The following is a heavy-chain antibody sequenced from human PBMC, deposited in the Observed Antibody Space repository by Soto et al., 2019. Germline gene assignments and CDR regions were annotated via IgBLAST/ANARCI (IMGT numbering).Heavy chain of an antibody. CDR1: GGSISSYY. D-gene: IGHD6-13*01. Sequence: SETLSLTCTVSGGSISSYYWSWIRQPPGKGLEWIGYIYYSGSTNYNPSLKSRVTISVDTSKNQFSLKLSSVTAADTAVYYCARAVTLRRAAWFDPWGQGTLVTVSS. CDR2: IYYSGST. V-gene: IGHV4-59*01. J-gene: IGHJ5*02. CDR3: ARAVTLRRAAWFDP.